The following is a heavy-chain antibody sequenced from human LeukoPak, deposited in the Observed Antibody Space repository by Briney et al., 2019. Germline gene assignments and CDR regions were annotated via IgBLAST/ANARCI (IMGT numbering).Heavy chain of an antibody. V-gene: IGHV1-69*05. CDR3: ATVVGDPAAGTFGWFDP. Sequence: ASVKVSCKASGGTFSSYAISWVRQAPGQGLEWMGGIIPIFGTANYAQKFQGRVTITTDESTSTAYMELSNLRSEDTAVYYCATVVGDPAAGTFGWFDPWGQGTLVTVSS. CDR1: GGTFSSYA. CDR2: IIPIFGTA. D-gene: IGHD6-13*01. J-gene: IGHJ5*02.